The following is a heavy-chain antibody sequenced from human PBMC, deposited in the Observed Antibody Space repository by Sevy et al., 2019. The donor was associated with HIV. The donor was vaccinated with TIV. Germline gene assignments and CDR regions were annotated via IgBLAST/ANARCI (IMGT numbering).Heavy chain of an antibody. D-gene: IGHD6-13*01. CDR1: GXXFSSXX. J-gene: IGHJ4*02. V-gene: IGHV3-48*01. Sequence: GGSLRLSCAAXGXXFSSXXMNWVRQAPGKGLEWVSYISSSTIYYADSVKGRFTISRDNAKNSLYLQMNSLRAEDTAVYYXAXLSGYSSXXXYFXXWGQGTLVTVSS. CDR3: AXLSGYSSXXXYFXX. CDR2: ISSSTI.